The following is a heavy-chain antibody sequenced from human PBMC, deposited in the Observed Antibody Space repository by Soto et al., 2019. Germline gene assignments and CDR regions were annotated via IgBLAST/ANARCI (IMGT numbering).Heavy chain of an antibody. J-gene: IGHJ6*02. CDR2: IWYDESHE. CDR3: GRDDIPGRPVATYGMDV. Sequence: QVQLVESGGGVVQPGRSLRLSCAASGFTFSNYGMHWVRQAPGKGLEWVAVIWYDESHEYYADSVKGRFTISRDNSKNTLYLQMNRLGAEDTAVYYCGRDDIPGRPVATYGMDVWGQGTTVIVSS. D-gene: IGHD6-19*01. CDR1: GFTFSNYG. V-gene: IGHV3-33*01.